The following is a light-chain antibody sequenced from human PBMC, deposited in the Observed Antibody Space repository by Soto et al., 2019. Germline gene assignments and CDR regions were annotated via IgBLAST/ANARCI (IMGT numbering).Light chain of an antibody. CDR2: AAS. J-gene: IGKJ4*01. CDR1: QGISSY. V-gene: IGKV1-9*01. Sequence: DIQLTQSPSFLSASVGDRVTITCRASQGISSYLAWYQQKPAKAPKLLIYAASTLQSGVPSRFSGSGSGTEFTLTISSLQPEDFATYYCQQLNSQGLTFGGGTKVEIK. CDR3: QQLNSQGLT.